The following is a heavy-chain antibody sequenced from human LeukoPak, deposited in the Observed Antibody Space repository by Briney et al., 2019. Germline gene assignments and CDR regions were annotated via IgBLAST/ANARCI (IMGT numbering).Heavy chain of an antibody. J-gene: IGHJ4*02. CDR3: ARERAGDVDY. V-gene: IGHV3-49*03. CDR1: GFNFGVVA. Sequence: PGGSLRLSCATSGFNFGVVAMDWIRQAPGKGLGWVGFIRHREYGGTAEYAASVNGRFAISRDDSKSIVYLQMNDLRTEDTGVYYCARERAGDVDYWGLGTLVIVSS. CDR2: IRHREYGGTA.